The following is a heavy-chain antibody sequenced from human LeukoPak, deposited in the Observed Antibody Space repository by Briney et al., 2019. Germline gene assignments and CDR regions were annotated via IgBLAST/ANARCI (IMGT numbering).Heavy chain of an antibody. D-gene: IGHD6-13*01. V-gene: IGHV4-34*01. Sequence: LETLSLTCGVYGGSFSGYYWSWIRQPPGKGLEWIGEINQSGYTNYNASLKSRATISVDTSKNQFSLKLTSVTAADMAVYYCVRVMIAAGAIDSWGQGTLVTVSS. CDR3: VRVMIAAGAIDS. J-gene: IGHJ4*02. CDR1: GGSFSGYY. CDR2: INQSGYT.